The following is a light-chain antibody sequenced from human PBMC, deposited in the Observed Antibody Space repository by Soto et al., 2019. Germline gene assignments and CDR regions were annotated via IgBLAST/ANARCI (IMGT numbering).Light chain of an antibody. CDR2: GAS. Sequence: VLTQFPGTLSFSPGDRATLSCRASQSLISSYLAWYRQKPGQAPRLLIYGASTRATGIPARFSGSGSGTEFTLTISSLQSEDFAVYYCQQYSNWPQTFGQGTKVDIK. CDR1: QSLISSY. V-gene: IGKV3-15*01. CDR3: QQYSNWPQT. J-gene: IGKJ1*01.